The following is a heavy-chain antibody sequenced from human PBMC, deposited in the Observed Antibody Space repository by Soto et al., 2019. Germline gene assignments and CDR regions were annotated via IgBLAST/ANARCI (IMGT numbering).Heavy chain of an antibody. Sequence: QVQLHESGPGLVKTSETLSLTCTVSGGSVSSGPYHWNWVRQPPGKGLEWIGQLSYSGTANYNPSLRGRVTLATDTSTNQFSLRLASVTAADTAVYYCMMSHGAYWGQGTLVTVSP. J-gene: IGHJ4*02. CDR1: GGSVSSGPYH. V-gene: IGHV4-61*01. CDR3: MMSHGAY. D-gene: IGHD2-8*01. CDR2: LSYSGTA.